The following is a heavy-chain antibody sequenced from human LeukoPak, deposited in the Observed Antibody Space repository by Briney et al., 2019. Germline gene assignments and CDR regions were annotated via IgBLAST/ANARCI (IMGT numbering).Heavy chain of an antibody. D-gene: IGHD4-17*01. CDR1: RFTLSSYG. Sequence: GGSLRLSCAASRFTLSSYGMHWVRQAPGKGLEWVAYIQYDGSNEQYADSVKGRFSISRDSSKNILYLQMNSLRAEDTAVYYCARVVDHDYGDYYLDYWGQGTLVTVSS. J-gene: IGHJ4*02. V-gene: IGHV3-30*02. CDR3: ARVVDHDYGDYYLDY. CDR2: IQYDGSNE.